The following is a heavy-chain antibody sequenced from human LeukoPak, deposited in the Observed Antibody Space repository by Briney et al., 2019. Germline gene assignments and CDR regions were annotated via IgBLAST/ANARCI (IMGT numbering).Heavy chain of an antibody. Sequence: SETLSLTCTVSGGSISSGGYYWSWIRQHPGKGLEWIGYIYYSGSTYYNPSLKSRVTISVDTSKNQFSLKLSSVTAADTAVYYCARGNGLLAGVVVVPAAIPAYFHYWGQGTLVTVFS. D-gene: IGHD2-2*02. CDR3: ARGNGLLAGVVVVPAAIPAYFHY. V-gene: IGHV4-31*03. J-gene: IGHJ4*02. CDR2: IYYSGST. CDR1: GGSISSGGYY.